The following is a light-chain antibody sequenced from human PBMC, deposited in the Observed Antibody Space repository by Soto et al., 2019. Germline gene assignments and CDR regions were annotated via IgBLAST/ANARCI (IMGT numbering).Light chain of an antibody. Sequence: DSVMTQSPLSLPVTPGEPASISCRSSQSLLHSNGYNYLDWYLQKPGQSPQLLIYLGSNRASGVPDRFSGSGSGTDFTLKISRVEAEDVGVYYCMQALQTPPTFGQGTKVDI. CDR1: QSLLHSNGYNY. J-gene: IGKJ1*01. CDR3: MQALQTPPT. CDR2: LGS. V-gene: IGKV2-28*01.